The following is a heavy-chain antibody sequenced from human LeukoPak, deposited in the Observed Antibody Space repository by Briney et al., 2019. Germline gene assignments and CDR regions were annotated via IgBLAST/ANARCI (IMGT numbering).Heavy chain of an antibody. D-gene: IGHD6-13*01. CDR1: GGSISSYY. CDR2: IYYSGST. CDR3: ARHSSSPDASDI. V-gene: IGHV4-59*08. Sequence: PSETLSLTCTVSGGSISSYYWSWIRQPPGKGLDWIGYIYYSGSTNYNPSLKSRVTISVDTSKNQFSLKLSSVTAADTAVYYCARHSSSPDASDIWGQGTMVTVSS. J-gene: IGHJ3*02.